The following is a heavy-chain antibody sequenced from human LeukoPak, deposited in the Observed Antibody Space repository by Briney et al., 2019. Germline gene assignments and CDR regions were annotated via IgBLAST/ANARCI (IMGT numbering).Heavy chain of an antibody. CDR3: AKDRSGWVEAFDI. J-gene: IGHJ3*02. Sequence: GGSLRLSCAASGFTFSNFGMHWVRQAPGKGLEWVAVISYDGSNKYYAESVKGRFTISRDNSKNTLYLQMNSLRAEDTAVYYCAKDRSGWVEAFDIWGQGTMVTVSS. D-gene: IGHD6-19*01. CDR2: ISYDGSNK. CDR1: GFTFSNFG. V-gene: IGHV3-30*18.